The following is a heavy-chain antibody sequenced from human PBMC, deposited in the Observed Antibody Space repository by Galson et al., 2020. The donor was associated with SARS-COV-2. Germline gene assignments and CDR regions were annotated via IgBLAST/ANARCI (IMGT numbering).Heavy chain of an antibody. CDR2: INPSGDIT. CDR3: AREWGDIISSVFDY. V-gene: IGHV1-46*04. D-gene: IGHD2-21*01. J-gene: IGHJ4*02. CDR1: GYTFISFY. Sequence: ASVKVSCKASGYTFISFYIHWVRQAPGQGLEWMGVINPSGDITSYAQKLRGRVTVTRDMSTQTVYMELSSLTSEDTAVYYCAREWGDIISSVFDYWGQGSLVVVSS.